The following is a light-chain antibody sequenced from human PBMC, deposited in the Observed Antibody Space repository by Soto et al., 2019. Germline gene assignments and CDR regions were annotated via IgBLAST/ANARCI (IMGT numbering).Light chain of an antibody. CDR2: GNS. J-gene: IGLJ1*01. Sequence: QSVLTQPPSVSGAPGQRVTISCTGSSSNIGAGYDVHWYQQLPGTAPKLLIYGNSNRPSEVPDRFSGSKSGTSASLAITGLQAEDEADYYCQSYDSSLSGYVFETGTKLTVL. CDR1: SSNIGAGYD. CDR3: QSYDSSLSGYV. V-gene: IGLV1-40*01.